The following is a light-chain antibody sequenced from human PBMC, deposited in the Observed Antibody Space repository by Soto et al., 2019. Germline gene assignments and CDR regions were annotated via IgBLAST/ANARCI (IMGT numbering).Light chain of an antibody. CDR3: SSYAGSNNYV. Sequence: QTVLTKTPSASKTPGQSVTITSKKTSSDVGGYNYVSWYQQHPGKAPKLMIYEVSKRPSGVPDRFSGSKSGNTASLTVSGLQAEDEADYYCSSYAGSNNYVFGTGTKVTVL. CDR1: SSDVGGYNY. CDR2: EVS. J-gene: IGLJ1*01. V-gene: IGLV2-8*02.